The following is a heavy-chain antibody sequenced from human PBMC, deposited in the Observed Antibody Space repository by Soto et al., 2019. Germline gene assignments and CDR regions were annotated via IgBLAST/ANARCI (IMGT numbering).Heavy chain of an antibody. CDR2: IWYDGSNK. D-gene: IGHD1-26*01. Sequence: HPGGSLRLSCAASGFTFSSYGMHWVRQAPGKGLEWVAVIWYDGSNKYYADSVKGRFTISRDNSKNTLYLQMNSLRAEDTAVYYCAKSDARRWVYYYGMDVWGQGTTVTVSS. CDR3: AKSDARRWVYYYGMDV. V-gene: IGHV3-30*02. CDR1: GFTFSSYG. J-gene: IGHJ6*02.